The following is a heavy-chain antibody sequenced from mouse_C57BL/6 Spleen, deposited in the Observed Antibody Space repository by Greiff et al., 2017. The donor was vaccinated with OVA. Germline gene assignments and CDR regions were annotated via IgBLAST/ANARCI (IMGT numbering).Heavy chain of an antibody. V-gene: IGHV3-1*01. CDR3: ARGLGVYAMDY. CDR2: ISYSGST. J-gene: IGHJ4*01. CDR1: GYSITSGYD. D-gene: IGHD2-13*01. Sequence: EVKLVESGPGMVKPSQSLSLTCTVTGYSITSGYDWHWIRHFPGNKLEWMGYISYSGSTNYNPSLKSRISITHDTSKNHFFLKLNSVTTEDTATYYCARGLGVYAMDYWGQGTSVTVSS.